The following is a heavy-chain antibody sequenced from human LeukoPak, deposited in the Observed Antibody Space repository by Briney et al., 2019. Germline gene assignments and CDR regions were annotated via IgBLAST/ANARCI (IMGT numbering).Heavy chain of an antibody. V-gene: IGHV4-30-2*01. CDR2: IYQSGST. CDR1: GGSISSVNYY. Sequence: PSETLSLTCTVSGGSISSVNYYWSWIRQPPGKGLEWIGYIYQSGSTYYNPSLKSRVTISIDKSKNQFSLRLTSVTAADTAVYYCAREAPLAAAGTQFDYWGQGTLVTVSS. CDR3: AREAPLAAAGTQFDY. J-gene: IGHJ4*02. D-gene: IGHD6-13*01.